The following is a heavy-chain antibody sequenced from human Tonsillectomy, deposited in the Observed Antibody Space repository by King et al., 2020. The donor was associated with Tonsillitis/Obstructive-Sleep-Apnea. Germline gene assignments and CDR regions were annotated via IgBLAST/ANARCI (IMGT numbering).Heavy chain of an antibody. J-gene: IGHJ4*02. CDR2: IFYSGST. CDR1: GGSISSSNYY. D-gene: IGHD3-3*01. CDR3: ASPLDFWSGYYLDY. Sequence: QLQESGPGLVKPSETLSLTCTVSGGSISSSNYYWGWIRQPPGKGLEWIGSIFYSGSTYYNPSLKSRVNISVDTSKNQFSLKLSSVTAADTAVYYCASPLDFWSGYYLDYWGQRTLVTVSS. V-gene: IGHV4-39*01.